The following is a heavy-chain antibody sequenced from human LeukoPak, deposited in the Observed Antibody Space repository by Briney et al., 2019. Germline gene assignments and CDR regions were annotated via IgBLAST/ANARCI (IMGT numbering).Heavy chain of an antibody. Sequence: SVKVSCKAPGGTFSSYAISWVRQAPGQGPEWMGRIIPIFGIANYAQKFQGRVTITADKSTSTAYMELSSLRSEDTAVYYCARGAYYYDSSGYPNWFDPWGQGTLVTVSS. CDR3: ARGAYYYDSSGYPNWFDP. J-gene: IGHJ5*02. CDR1: GGTFSSYA. CDR2: IIPIFGIA. D-gene: IGHD3-22*01. V-gene: IGHV1-69*04.